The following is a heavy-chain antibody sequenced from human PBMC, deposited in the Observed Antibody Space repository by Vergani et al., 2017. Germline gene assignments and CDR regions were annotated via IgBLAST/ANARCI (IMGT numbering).Heavy chain of an antibody. CDR2: ISWDGGST. CDR1: GFTFDDYA. J-gene: IGHJ5*02. V-gene: IGHV3-43D*03. CDR3: AKDLIRGVRGTKGPFDP. D-gene: IGHD3-10*01. Sequence: EVQLVESGGVVVQPGGSLRLSCAASGFTFDDYAMHWVRQAPGKGLEWVSLISWDGGSTYYADSVKGRFSISRDNSKNSRYLQMNSLRAEDTALYYCAKDLIRGVRGTKGPFDPWGQGTLVTVSS.